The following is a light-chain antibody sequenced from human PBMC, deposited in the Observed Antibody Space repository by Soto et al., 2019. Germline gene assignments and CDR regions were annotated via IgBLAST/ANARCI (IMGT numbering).Light chain of an antibody. CDR3: QQLNSFLVT. J-gene: IGKJ4*01. CDR2: GAS. V-gene: IGKV1-9*01. CDR1: QDISSY. Sequence: IQLTQSPSSLSASVGDRVTITCRASQDISSYLAWYQHKPGKAPKLLIYGASTLQSGVPSRFSGSGSGTDFTLTISNVQPDDFANYYCQQLNSFLVTFGGGTRVEIK.